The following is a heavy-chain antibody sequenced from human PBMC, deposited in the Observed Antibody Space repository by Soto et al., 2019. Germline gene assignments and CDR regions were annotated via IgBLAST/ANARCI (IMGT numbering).Heavy chain of an antibody. CDR2: NSAYNGNT. V-gene: IGHV1-18*01. J-gene: IGHJ4*02. CDR1: GYTFASYG. Sequence: QVQLVQSGAEVKKPGASVKVFCKASGYTFASYGISWVRQAPGPGLEWMGWNSAYNGNTNYAQNHQGRATMTTDTSTSTAYMERRSLRSDDTAVYYCARSSGYSYGFDYWGQGTLVTVSS. CDR3: ARSSGYSYGFDY. D-gene: IGHD5-18*01.